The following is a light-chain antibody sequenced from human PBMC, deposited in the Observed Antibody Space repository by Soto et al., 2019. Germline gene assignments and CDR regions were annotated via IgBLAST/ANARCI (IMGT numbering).Light chain of an antibody. CDR1: NXGIYS. J-gene: IGLJ1*01. CDR2: DGS. CDR3: QVWDNNGGHNYV. Sequence: SYELTQSPSVSVAPGQTARITCGGNNXGIYSVHWYQQRPGQAPVLVVYDGSDRPSGIPERFSGSNSGNTATLTIGRVEAADEADYYCQVWDNNGGHNYVFGPGTKLTVL. V-gene: IGLV3-21*02.